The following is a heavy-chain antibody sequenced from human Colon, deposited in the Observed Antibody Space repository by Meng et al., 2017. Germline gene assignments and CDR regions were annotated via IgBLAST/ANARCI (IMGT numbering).Heavy chain of an antibody. CDR3: ARYFYDSRGVTWFDP. CDR2: FYFSGNT. D-gene: IGHD3-22*01. J-gene: IGHJ5*02. CDR1: GGSISSSNG. Sequence: QVRVEGLGPGLGKPCGDLSLTCSCSGGSISSSNGWSLVRQPPGKGLEWIGYFYFSGNTYYNPSLKSRVSISVDTSKNRFSLNLSSVTAADTAVYYCARYFYDSRGVTWFDPWGQGTLVTV. V-gene: IGHV4-4*02.